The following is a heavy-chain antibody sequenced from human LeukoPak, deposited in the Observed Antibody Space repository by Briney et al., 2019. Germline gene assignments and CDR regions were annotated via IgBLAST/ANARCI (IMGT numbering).Heavy chain of an antibody. CDR2: ISWNSGSI. V-gene: IGHV3-9*01. J-gene: IGHJ4*02. CDR3: VKDIFIGDYGAFDS. CDR1: GFTFDDYA. D-gene: IGHD4-17*01. Sequence: PGGSLRLSCVASGFTFDDYAMHWVRQAPGKGLEWVSGISWNSGSIHYADSVKGRFTISRDNAKNSLYLQMNSLRAEDTALYYCVKDIFIGDYGAFDSWGQGTLVTVSS.